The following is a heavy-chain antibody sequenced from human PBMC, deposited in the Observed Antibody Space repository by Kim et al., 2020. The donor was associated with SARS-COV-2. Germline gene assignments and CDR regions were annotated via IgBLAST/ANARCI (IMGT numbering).Heavy chain of an antibody. Sequence: SETLSLTCTVSGDSMTGYYWGWIRQPPGKGFEVLGFISDSGSTPNNPYLKSRVSLSIGAANQFFLDLSSLTAADTAVYFCARSRQDNDGTGHYVGGYYYMDVWGKGTTVIVSS. CDR1: GDSMTGYY. CDR3: ARSRQDNDGTGHYVGGYYYMDV. J-gene: IGHJ6*03. D-gene: IGHD2-8*02. V-gene: IGHV4-4*08. CDR2: ISDSGST.